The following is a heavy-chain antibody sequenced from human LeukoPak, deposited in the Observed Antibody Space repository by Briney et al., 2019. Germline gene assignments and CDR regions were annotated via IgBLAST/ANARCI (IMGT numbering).Heavy chain of an antibody. J-gene: IGHJ4*02. CDR2: INHSGST. Sequence: SETLSLTCAVYGGSFSGYYWSWIGRPPGKGLEWIGEINHSGSTNYNPSLKCRVTISVDTSKNQFSLKLSSVTAADTAVYYCARWGSGGYDWGNYFDYWGQGTLVTVSS. V-gene: IGHV4-34*01. CDR1: GGSFSGYY. CDR3: ARWGSGGYDWGNYFDY. D-gene: IGHD5-12*01.